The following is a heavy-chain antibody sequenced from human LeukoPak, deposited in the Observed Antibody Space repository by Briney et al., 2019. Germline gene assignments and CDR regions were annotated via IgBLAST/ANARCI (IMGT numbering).Heavy chain of an antibody. Sequence: KTSETLSLTCAVSGGSISSGGYSWSWIRQPPGKGLEWIGYIYHSGSTYYNPSLKSRVTISVDRSKNQFSLKLSSVTAADTAVYYCASAYPALSYFDYWGQGTLATVSS. CDR1: GGSISSGGYS. V-gene: IGHV4-30-2*01. J-gene: IGHJ4*02. CDR3: ASAYPALSYFDY. CDR2: IYHSGST.